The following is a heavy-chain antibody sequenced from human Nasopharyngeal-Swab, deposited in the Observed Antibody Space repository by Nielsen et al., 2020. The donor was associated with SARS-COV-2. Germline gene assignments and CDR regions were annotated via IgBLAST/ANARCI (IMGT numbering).Heavy chain of an antibody. D-gene: IGHD3-9*01. CDR1: GGTFSSYA. J-gene: IGHJ2*01. CDR3: ASRRGGYYDILTGYSEKNYWYFDL. Sequence: SVKVSCKASGGTFSSYAISWVRQAPGQGLEWMGRIIPILGIANYAQKFQGRVTITADKSTSTAYMELSSLRSEDTAVYYCASRRGGYYDILTGYSEKNYWYFDLWGRGTLATVSS. CDR2: IIPILGIA. V-gene: IGHV1-69*04.